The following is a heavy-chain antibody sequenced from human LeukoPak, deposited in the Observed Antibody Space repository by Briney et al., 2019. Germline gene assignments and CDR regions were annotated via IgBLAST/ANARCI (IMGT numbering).Heavy chain of an antibody. J-gene: IGHJ4*02. V-gene: IGHV3-30*02. CDR2: IRYDGSNE. CDR3: AKQTFMTTADLDFDY. CDR1: GVTFSNYG. Sequence: GGSLRLSCAASGVTFSNYGIHWVRQAPGKGLEWVAFIRYDGSNEYYVDSVKGRFTISRDNSKNTLYLQMNSLRAEDTAVYYCAKQTFMTTADLDFDYWGQGTLVTVSS. D-gene: IGHD4-17*01.